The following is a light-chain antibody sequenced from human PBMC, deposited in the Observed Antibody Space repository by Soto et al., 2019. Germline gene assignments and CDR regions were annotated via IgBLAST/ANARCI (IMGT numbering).Light chain of an antibody. CDR2: DVS. CDR1: SSDVGGSNY. Sequence: QSALTQPASVSGSPGQSITICCTGTSSDVGGSNYVSCYQQHPGKAPKPMLYDVSTRPAGVSNRFSGSKPGTTASLTISGLQAEVEADYSFSSYTRGRTLEVYGTGTKLTVL. V-gene: IGLV2-14*01. CDR3: SSYTRGRTLEV. J-gene: IGLJ1*01.